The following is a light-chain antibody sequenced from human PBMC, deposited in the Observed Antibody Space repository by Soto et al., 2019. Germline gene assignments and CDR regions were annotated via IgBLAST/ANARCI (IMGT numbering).Light chain of an antibody. CDR2: AAS. J-gene: IGKJ4*01. Sequence: DIQLTQSQSSLSASVGDRVTITCRASQSIVTYLNWYLQKPGKAPKLLIYAASNLQSGVPSRFSGSGSGTDFTLTISSLQPDDFATYYCQQYNNYPLTFGGGTKVDIK. CDR3: QQYNNYPLT. CDR1: QSIVTY. V-gene: IGKV1-39*01.